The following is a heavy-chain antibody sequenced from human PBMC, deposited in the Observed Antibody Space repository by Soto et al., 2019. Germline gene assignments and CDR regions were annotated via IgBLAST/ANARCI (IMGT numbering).Heavy chain of an antibody. Sequence: SVKVSCKASGFTFTSSAVQWVRQARGQRLEWIGRIVVGSGNTNYAQKFQERVTITRDMSTSTAYMELSSLRSEDTAVYYCVAYYYDSSGYYIGYAFDIWGQGTMVTVSS. V-gene: IGHV1-58*01. J-gene: IGHJ3*02. D-gene: IGHD3-22*01. CDR2: IVVGSGNT. CDR3: VAYYYDSSGYYIGYAFDI. CDR1: GFTFTSSA.